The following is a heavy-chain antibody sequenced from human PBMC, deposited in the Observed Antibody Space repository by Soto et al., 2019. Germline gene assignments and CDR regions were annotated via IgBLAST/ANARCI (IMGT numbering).Heavy chain of an antibody. Sequence: QVQLVQSGAEVKKPGSSVKVSCKASGGTFSSYTISWVRQAPGQGLEWMGRIIPILGIANYAQKFQGRVTITADKSTSTAYMELSSLRSEDTAVYYCARDPQLSGGQSAEYFQHWGQGTLVTVSS. J-gene: IGHJ1*01. CDR2: IIPILGIA. D-gene: IGHD6-19*01. CDR3: ARDPQLSGGQSAEYFQH. CDR1: GGTFSSYT. V-gene: IGHV1-69*08.